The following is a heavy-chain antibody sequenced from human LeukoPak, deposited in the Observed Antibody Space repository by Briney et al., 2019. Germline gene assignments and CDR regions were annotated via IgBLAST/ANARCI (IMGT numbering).Heavy chain of an antibody. CDR3: ARSPLVGDNWFDP. CDR2: IIPIFGTA. D-gene: IGHD2-2*01. CDR1: GGTFSSYT. V-gene: IGHV1-69*05. Sequence: SVKVSCKASGGTFSSYTISWVRQAPGQGLEWMGRIIPIFGTANYAQKFQGRVTITTDESTSTAYMELSSLRSEDTAVYYCARSPLVGDNWFDPWGQGTLVTVSS. J-gene: IGHJ5*02.